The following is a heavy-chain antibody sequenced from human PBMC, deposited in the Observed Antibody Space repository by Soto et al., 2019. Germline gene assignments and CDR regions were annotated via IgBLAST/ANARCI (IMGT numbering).Heavy chain of an antibody. CDR1: GFVFSNYA. CDR2: IGGSDTT. V-gene: IGHV3-23*01. CDR3: AKDISKVWGVIPEAFDY. D-gene: IGHD3-16*02. J-gene: IGHJ4*02. Sequence: GGSLRLSCATSGFVFSNYAMTWVRQAPGKGLEWVSVIGGSDTTYYADSVRGRFTISRDNSKNTVYLQMNSLRAEDTAIYYCAKDISKVWGVIPEAFDYWGQGTLVTVSS.